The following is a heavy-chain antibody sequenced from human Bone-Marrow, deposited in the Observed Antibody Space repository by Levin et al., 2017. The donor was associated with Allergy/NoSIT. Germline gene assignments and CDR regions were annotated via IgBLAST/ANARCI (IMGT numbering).Heavy chain of an antibody. D-gene: IGHD3-3*01. Sequence: KSSETLSLTCNVSGDSVSSGSYYWSWIRQPPGKGLEWIGYVYSSANTNYNPSLKSRVTISVDRSKSQVSLTVKSVTAADTAVYYCARGTVFGVDTGYYYFDSWGQGSPVTVSS. CDR3: ARGTVFGVDTGYYYFDS. V-gene: IGHV4-61*01. J-gene: IGHJ4*02. CDR1: GDSVSSGSYY. CDR2: VYSSANT.